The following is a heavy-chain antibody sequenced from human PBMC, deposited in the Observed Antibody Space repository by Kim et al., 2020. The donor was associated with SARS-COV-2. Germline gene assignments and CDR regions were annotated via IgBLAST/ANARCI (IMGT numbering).Heavy chain of an antibody. V-gene: IGHV4-39*01. J-gene: IGHJ6*04. D-gene: IGHD3-9*01. CDR2: IYYSGSN. CDR3: ARTPHYDILTGYRHYYNYRMYG. Sequence: SETLSLTCTVSGGSISSSSYYWGWLRQPPGKGLEWIGSIYYSGSNYYNPSLKSRVTISVDTSKNQFSLKLSSVPAADTAVYYCARTPHYDILTGYRHYYNYRMYGWGEVTTVTLSS. CDR1: GGSISSSSYY.